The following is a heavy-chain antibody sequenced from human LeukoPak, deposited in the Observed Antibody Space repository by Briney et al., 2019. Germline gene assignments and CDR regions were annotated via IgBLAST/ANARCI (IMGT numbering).Heavy chain of an antibody. V-gene: IGHV3-30*04. CDR2: ISYDGSNK. Sequence: GRSLRLSCAASGFTFSSYAMHWVRQAPGKGLEWVAVISYDGSNKYYADSVKGRFTISRDNSKNTLYLQMNSLRAEDTAVYYCARDSDDAVPTVAGVLDYWGQGTLVTVSS. J-gene: IGHJ4*02. D-gene: IGHD6-13*01. CDR3: ARDSDDAVPTVAGVLDY. CDR1: GFTFSSYA.